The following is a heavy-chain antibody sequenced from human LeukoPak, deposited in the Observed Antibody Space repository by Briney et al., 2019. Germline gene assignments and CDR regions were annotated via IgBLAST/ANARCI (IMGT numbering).Heavy chain of an antibody. D-gene: IGHD1-26*01. V-gene: IGHV1-18*01. J-gene: IGHJ4*02. CDR1: GYTFTSYG. Sequence: ASVKVSCKASGYTFTSYGISWVRQAPGQGLEWMGWISAYNGNTNYAQKLQGRVTMTTDTSTSTAYMELRSLRSDDTAVYYCARDVRTIGSSKDIGDYWGQGTLVTVSS. CDR3: ARDVRTIGSSKDIGDY. CDR2: ISAYNGNT.